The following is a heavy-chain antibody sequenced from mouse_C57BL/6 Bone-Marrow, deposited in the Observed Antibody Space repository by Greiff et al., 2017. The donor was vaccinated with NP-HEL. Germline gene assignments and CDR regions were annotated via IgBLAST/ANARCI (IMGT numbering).Heavy chain of an antibody. Sequence: EVKLQESGTVLARPGASVKMSCKTSGYTFTSYWMHWVQQRPGPGLEWIGAIYPGNSDTSSNQKFKGKAKLTAVTSDSTAYMESSSLTNEDSAVYYCTRGPIYYGNYGYFDVWGTGTTVTVSS. CDR2: IYPGNSDT. CDR3: TRGPIYYGNYGYFDV. V-gene: IGHV1-5*01. CDR1: GYTFTSYW. D-gene: IGHD2-1*01. J-gene: IGHJ1*03.